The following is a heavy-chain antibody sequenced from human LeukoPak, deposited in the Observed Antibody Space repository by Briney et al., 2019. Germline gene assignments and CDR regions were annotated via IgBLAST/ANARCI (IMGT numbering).Heavy chain of an antibody. J-gene: IGHJ6*03. CDR1: GGSISSYY. CDR2: IYYSGST. D-gene: IGHD3-10*01. Sequence: PSETLSLXCTVSGGSISSYYWGWIRQPPGKALEWIGYIYYSGSTNYNPSLKSRVTISVDTSKNQFSLKLSFVTAADTAVYYCARSSVWFGAYYYMDVWGKGTTVTVSS. V-gene: IGHV4-59*01. CDR3: ARSSVWFGAYYYMDV.